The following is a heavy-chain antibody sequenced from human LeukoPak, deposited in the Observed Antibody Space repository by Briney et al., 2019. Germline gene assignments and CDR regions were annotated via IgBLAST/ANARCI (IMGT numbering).Heavy chain of an antibody. V-gene: IGHV1-24*01. CDR1: AYTHTELS. Sequence: ASVKVSCKVSAYTHTELSMHWVRQAPGKGLEWMGGFDPEYCETVYAQKLQDRITITQDTSTDTAYMELSSLRSEDTAVYFCATDLTMFRDRPVKGPGHWGQGSLVTVSS. J-gene: IGHJ4*02. CDR3: ATDLTMFRDRPVKGPGH. D-gene: IGHD3-10*01. CDR2: FDPEYCET.